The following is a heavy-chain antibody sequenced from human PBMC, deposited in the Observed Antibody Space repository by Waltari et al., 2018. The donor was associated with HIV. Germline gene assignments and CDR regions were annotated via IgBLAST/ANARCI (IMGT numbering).Heavy chain of an antibody. Sequence: QVQLQESGPGLVKPLQTLSLTCTVSGGSIRSGSYYWNWFRQPDWTGPEWIGRIYPSGSTNYNPSLKSRVTISVDTSKNQFSLKLSSVTAADTAVYYCARVFCSGGSCYGDGRYGMDVWGQGTTVTVSS. CDR1: GGSIRSGSYY. V-gene: IGHV4-61*02. J-gene: IGHJ6*02. CDR2: IYPSGST. CDR3: ARVFCSGGSCYGDGRYGMDV. D-gene: IGHD2-15*01.